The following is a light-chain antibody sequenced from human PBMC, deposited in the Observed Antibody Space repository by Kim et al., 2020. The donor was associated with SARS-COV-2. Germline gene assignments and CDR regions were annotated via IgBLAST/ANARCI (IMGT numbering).Light chain of an antibody. Sequence: VKLTCTLSSGHSSYAIAWHQQQPEKGPRYLMKLNSDGSHSKGDGIPDRFSGSSSGAERYLTISSLQSEDEVDYYCQTWGTGIHVVFGGGTQLTVL. V-gene: IGLV4-69*01. CDR2: LNSDGSH. J-gene: IGLJ2*01. CDR1: SGHSSYA. CDR3: QTWGTGIHVV.